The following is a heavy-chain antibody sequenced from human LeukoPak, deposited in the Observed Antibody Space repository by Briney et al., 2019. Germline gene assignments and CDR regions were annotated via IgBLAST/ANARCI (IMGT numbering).Heavy chain of an antibody. D-gene: IGHD6-19*01. V-gene: IGHV4-59*01. J-gene: IGHJ4*02. CDR2: IYYSGST. Sequence: PSETLSLTCTVSGGSISSYYWSWIRQPPGKGLEWIGYIYYSGSTNYNPSLKSRVTISVDTSKNQFSLKLSSVTAADTAVYYCAGDYSSGWYDYWGQGTLVTVSS. CDR1: GGSISSYY. CDR3: AGDYSSGWYDY.